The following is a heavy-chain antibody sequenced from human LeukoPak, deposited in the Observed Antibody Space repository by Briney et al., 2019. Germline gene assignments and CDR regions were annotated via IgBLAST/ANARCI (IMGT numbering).Heavy chain of an antibody. CDR2: ISRSSGSSSYI. CDR1: GFIFSNYI. V-gene: IGHV3-21*01. J-gene: IGHJ4*02. CDR3: AREFAD. D-gene: IGHD3-10*01. Sequence: GGSLRLSCAASGFIFSNYIMNWVRQAPGKGLEWVSSISRSSGSSSYIYYADSVKGRFTISRDNAKNSLYLQMNSLRAEDTAVYYCAREFADWGQGTLVIVSS.